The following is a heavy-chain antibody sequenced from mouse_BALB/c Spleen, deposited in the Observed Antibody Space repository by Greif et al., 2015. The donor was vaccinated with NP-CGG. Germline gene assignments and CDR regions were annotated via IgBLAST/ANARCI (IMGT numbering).Heavy chain of an antibody. CDR1: GSSFTDYN. CDR3: ARLGDYDPLFGD. D-gene: IGHD2-4*01. V-gene: IGHV1S135*01. CDR2: IDPYNGGT. Sequence: EVQLQQSGPELVKPGASVKVSCKASGSSFTDYNMYWVKQSHGKSLEWIGYIDPYNGGTSYNQKFQGRDSLTVDKSSSTAFKQLNRLTSEDSAVYYCARLGDYDPLFGDWGQGTTLTDSS. J-gene: IGHJ2*01.